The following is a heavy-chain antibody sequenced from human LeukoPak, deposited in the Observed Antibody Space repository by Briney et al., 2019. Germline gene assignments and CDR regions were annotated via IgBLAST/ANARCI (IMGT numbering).Heavy chain of an antibody. CDR2: IAYDGRVK. CDR1: GFTFSSDG. D-gene: IGHD2-15*01. V-gene: IGHV3-30*02. CDR3: VKDRSTKWSFDY. Sequence: PGGSLRLSCAASGFTFSSDGMHWVRQAPGKGLEWVAFIAYDGRVKYYGDPVKGRFTISRDNSKNTLYLQMISLRPEDTAVYYCVKDRSTKWSFDYWSQGTLVTVPS. J-gene: IGHJ4*02.